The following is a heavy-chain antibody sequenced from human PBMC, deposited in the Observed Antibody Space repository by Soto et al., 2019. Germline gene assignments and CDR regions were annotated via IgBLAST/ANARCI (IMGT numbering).Heavy chain of an antibody. CDR2: ISAYTGNT. D-gene: IGHD6-19*01. J-gene: IGHJ4*02. CDR3: ARALAVALIDY. V-gene: IGHV1-18*01. Sequence: QVQLVQSGAEVKKPGASVKVSCKASDYTFTSYGISWVRQAPGQGLEWMGWISAYTGNTKYAQKFQGRVTMTTDTSTSTAYVELRSLRSDDTAVYYCARALAVALIDYWGQGTLVTVSS. CDR1: DYTFTSYG.